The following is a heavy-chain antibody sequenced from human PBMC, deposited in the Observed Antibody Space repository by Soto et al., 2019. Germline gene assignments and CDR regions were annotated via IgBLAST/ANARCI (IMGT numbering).Heavy chain of an antibody. V-gene: IGHV3-74*01. CDR2: IYNDGTYS. CDR3: TRGPRPTSTGTGAY. CDR1: GFIFKMYW. J-gene: IGHJ4*02. D-gene: IGHD3-10*01. Sequence: EVQLVESGGGLVPPGGSVRLSCAASGFIFKMYWMHWVRQSPGKGLVWISRIYNDGTYSDYADSVRGRLTISRDNVNDTLYLQMNNLRAEDSCLYYCTRGPRPTSTGTGAYWGQGTQVTVSS.